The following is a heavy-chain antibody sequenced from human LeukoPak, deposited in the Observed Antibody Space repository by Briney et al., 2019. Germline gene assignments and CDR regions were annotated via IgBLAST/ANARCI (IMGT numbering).Heavy chain of an antibody. CDR1: GYSFTSYW. D-gene: IGHD3-22*01. Sequence: GESLKISCKGSGYSFTSYWIGWVRQMPGKGLEWMGIIYPGDSDTRYSPSFQGQVTISADKSISTAYLQWSSLKASDTAMYYCARSYDSSGYPFYFDYWGQGTLATVSS. V-gene: IGHV5-51*01. J-gene: IGHJ4*02. CDR3: ARSYDSSGYPFYFDY. CDR2: IYPGDSDT.